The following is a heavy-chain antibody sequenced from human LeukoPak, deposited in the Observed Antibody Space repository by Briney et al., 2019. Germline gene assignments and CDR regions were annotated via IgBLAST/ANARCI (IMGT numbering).Heavy chain of an antibody. D-gene: IGHD4-17*01. CDR1: GFTFSSFG. CDR3: AKDASTVTLHADY. CDR2: LSYDGSNR. J-gene: IGHJ4*02. V-gene: IGHV3-30*18. Sequence: GGSLRLSCAASGFTFSSFGMHWVRQAPGKGLERVAVLSYDGSNRYYADSVKGRFTISRDNSKNTLYLQMNSLRAEDTAVYYCAKDASTVTLHADYWGQGTLVTVSS.